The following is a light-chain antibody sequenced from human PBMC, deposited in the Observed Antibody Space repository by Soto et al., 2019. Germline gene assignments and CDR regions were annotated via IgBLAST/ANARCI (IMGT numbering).Light chain of an antibody. CDR3: QQYDEWPFT. CDR2: SAS. V-gene: IGKV3D-15*01. J-gene: IGKJ2*01. Sequence: EVVMTQSPAILSVSPGERATLPCRASQSVSSNLAWYQQKPGQAPRLLISSASIRATGIPARFSGSGSGTEFTLTISSLQSEDFGIYHCQQYDEWPFTFGQGTKLEIK. CDR1: QSVSSN.